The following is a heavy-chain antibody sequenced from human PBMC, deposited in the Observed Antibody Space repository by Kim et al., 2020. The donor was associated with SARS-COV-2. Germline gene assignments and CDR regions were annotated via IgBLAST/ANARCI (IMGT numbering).Heavy chain of an antibody. J-gene: IGHJ4*02. CDR1: GGSISSGGYY. V-gene: IGHV4-31*03. D-gene: IGHD3-3*01. CDR3: ARAPRRIITIFGVVTHFDY. CDR2: IYYSGST. Sequence: SETLSLTCTVSGGSISSGGYYWSWIRQHPGKGLEWIGYIYYSGSTYYNSSLKSRVTITVDTSKNQFSLKLSSVTAAGTAVYYCARAPRRIITIFGVVTHFDYWGQGTRVTVSS.